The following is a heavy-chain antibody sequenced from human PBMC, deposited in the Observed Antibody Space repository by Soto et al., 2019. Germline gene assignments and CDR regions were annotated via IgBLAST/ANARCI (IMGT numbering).Heavy chain of an antibody. J-gene: IGHJ4*02. CDR3: ARVPAGTYYDFWSGSNYFDY. V-gene: IGHV1-18*04. D-gene: IGHD3-3*01. CDR2: ISAYNGNT. CDR1: GYTFTSYG. Sequence: ASVKVSCKASGYTFTSYGISWVRQAPGQGLEWMGWISAYNGNTNYAQKLQGRVTMTTDTSTSTAYMELRSLRSDDTAVYYCARVPAGTYYDFWSGSNYFDYSGQGTLVTLSS.